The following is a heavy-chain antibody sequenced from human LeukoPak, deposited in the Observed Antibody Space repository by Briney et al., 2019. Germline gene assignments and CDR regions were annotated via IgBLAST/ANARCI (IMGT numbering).Heavy chain of an antibody. V-gene: IGHV1-8*02. CDR3: ARTHYYDSSGDNWFDP. Sequence: ASVKVSCKASGYTFTGYYMHWVRQAPGQGLEWMGWINPNSGHTGYAQKFQGRVTMTRNTSITTAYMELSSLRSEDTAVYYCARTHYYDSSGDNWFDPWGQGTLVTVSS. J-gene: IGHJ5*02. CDR1: GYTFTGYY. D-gene: IGHD3-22*01. CDR2: INPNSGHT.